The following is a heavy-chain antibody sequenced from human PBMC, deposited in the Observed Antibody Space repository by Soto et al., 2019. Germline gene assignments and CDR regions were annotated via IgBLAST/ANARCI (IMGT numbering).Heavy chain of an antibody. J-gene: IGHJ4*02. CDR1: GGSISSSSYY. CDR3: ARAGRYYFDY. Sequence: SETLSLTCTVSGGSISSSSYYWGWIRQPPGKGLEWIGGIYHSGSTNYNPSLKSRVTISEDTSKNQYSLKLSSVTAADTAVYYCARAGRYYFDYWGQGTLVTVSS. V-gene: IGHV4-39*07. CDR2: IYHSGST. D-gene: IGHD1-26*01.